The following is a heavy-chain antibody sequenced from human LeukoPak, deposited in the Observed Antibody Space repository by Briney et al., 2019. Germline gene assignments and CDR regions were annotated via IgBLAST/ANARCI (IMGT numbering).Heavy chain of an antibody. V-gene: IGHV1-2*02. CDR3: ARTRLSSYYYGSGSENDY. D-gene: IGHD3-10*01. CDR2: INPNSGGT. J-gene: IGHJ4*02. CDR1: GYTFTGYY. Sequence: EAPVKVSCKASGYTFTGYYMHWVRQAPGQGLEWMGWINPNSGGTNYAQKFQGRVTMTRDTSISTAYMELSRLRSDDTAVYYCARTRLSSYYYGSGSENDYWGQGTLVTVSS.